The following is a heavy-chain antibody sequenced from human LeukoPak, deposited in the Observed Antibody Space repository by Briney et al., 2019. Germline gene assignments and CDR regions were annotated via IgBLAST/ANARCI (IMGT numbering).Heavy chain of an antibody. D-gene: IGHD6-13*01. Sequence: RPSETLSLTCTVSGGSISSYYWSWIRQPPGKGLEWIGYIYYSGSTNYNPSLKSRVTISVDTSKNQFSLKLSSVTAADTAVYYCARMGYSSSYYYMDLWGKGTTVTISS. CDR1: GGSISSYY. V-gene: IGHV4-59*01. CDR2: IYYSGST. CDR3: ARMGYSSSYYYMDL. J-gene: IGHJ6*03.